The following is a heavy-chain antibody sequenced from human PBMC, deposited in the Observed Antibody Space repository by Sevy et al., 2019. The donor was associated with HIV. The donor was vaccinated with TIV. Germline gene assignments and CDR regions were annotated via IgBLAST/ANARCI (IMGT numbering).Heavy chain of an antibody. Sequence: GGSLRLSCAASGFTFSSYSMNWVRQAPGKGLEWISYISSISSVSYAASVMGRFTISRDNGKNSLYLQMNSLRAEDTALYYCARTVSGNYRYAEHWGQGTLVTVSS. V-gene: IGHV3-48*01. CDR1: GFTFSSYS. D-gene: IGHD3-16*02. CDR3: ARTVSGNYRYAEH. J-gene: IGHJ4*02. CDR2: ISSISSV.